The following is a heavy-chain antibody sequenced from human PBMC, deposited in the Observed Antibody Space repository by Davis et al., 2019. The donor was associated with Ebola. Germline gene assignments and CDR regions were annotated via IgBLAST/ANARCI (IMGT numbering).Heavy chain of an antibody. CDR1: GFTFSSYA. CDR2: ISGSGGST. D-gene: IGHD1-26*01. CDR3: AKGGGNYHFDY. J-gene: IGHJ4*02. V-gene: IGHV3-23*01. Sequence: GESLKISCAASGFTFSSYAMNWVRQAPGKGLEWVSTISGSGGSTYYADSVKGRFTISRDNSKNTLYLQMNSLRAEDTAVYHCAKGGGNYHFDYWGQGTLVTVSS.